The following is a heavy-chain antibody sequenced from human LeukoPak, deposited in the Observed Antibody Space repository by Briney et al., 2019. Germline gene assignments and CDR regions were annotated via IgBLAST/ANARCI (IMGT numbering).Heavy chain of an antibody. J-gene: IGHJ4*02. CDR1: GGSFSSYY. D-gene: IGHD5-24*01. CDR3: ARLADGYNPTHFDY. CDR2: IYYSGST. Sequence: SETLSLTCAVYGGSFSSYYWSWIRQPPGKGLEWIGYIYYSGSTNYNPSLKSRVTISVDTSKNQFSLKLSSVTAADTAVYYCARLADGYNPTHFDYWGQGTLVTVSS. V-gene: IGHV4-59*08.